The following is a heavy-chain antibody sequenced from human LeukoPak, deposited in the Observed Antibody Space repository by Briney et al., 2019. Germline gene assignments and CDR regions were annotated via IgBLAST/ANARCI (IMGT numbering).Heavy chain of an antibody. CDR1: GYTFISYG. D-gene: IGHD3-10*01. CDR3: ARELGGAGSYFFPYYGMDV. Sequence: ASVKVSCKASGYTFISYGINWVRQAPGQGLEWMGWTSGYNGNTNYAQNLQGRVTMTRDTSTSTAYMELRSLRSDDTAVYYCARELGGAGSYFFPYYGMDVWGQGTTVTVSS. J-gene: IGHJ6*02. CDR2: TSGYNGNT. V-gene: IGHV1-18*01.